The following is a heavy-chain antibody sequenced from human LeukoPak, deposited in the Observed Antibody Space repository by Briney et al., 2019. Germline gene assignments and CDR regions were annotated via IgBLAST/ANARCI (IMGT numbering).Heavy chain of an antibody. CDR1: GGSISSYY. D-gene: IGHD1-26*01. J-gene: IGHJ6*02. CDR2: IYTSGST. CDR3: TRGVVGADTMEGYYYYYAMDV. Sequence: SETLSLTCTVSGGSISSYYWSWIRQPAGKGLEWIGRIYTSGSTNYNPSLKSRVTISVDASKNQFSLRVSSVTAADTAVYYCTRGVVGADTMEGYYYYYAMDVWGQGTTVTVSS. V-gene: IGHV4-4*07.